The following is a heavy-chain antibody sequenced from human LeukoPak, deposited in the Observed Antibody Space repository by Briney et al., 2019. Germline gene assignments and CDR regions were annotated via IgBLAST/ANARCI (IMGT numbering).Heavy chain of an antibody. CDR2: INHSGST. Sequence: PSETLSLTCAVYGGSFSGYYWGWIRQPPGKGLEWIGEINHSGSTNYNPSLKSRVTISVDTSKNQFSLKLSSVTAADTAVYYCARGRSTMIGGYWGQGTLVTVSS. CDR1: GGSFSGYY. V-gene: IGHV4-34*01. J-gene: IGHJ4*02. D-gene: IGHD3-22*01. CDR3: ARGRSTMIGGY.